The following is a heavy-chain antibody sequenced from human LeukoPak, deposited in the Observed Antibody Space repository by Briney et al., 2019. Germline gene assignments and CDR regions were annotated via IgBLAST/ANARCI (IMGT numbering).Heavy chain of an antibody. CDR3: ARIAAPGLA. Sequence: PSETLSLTCSVSGASIDRSTYYWGWIRQPPGKGLEWIGSVYYSGSAYYNSALKSRVTISVDTSKNQFSLKLYSVTAADTSVYFCARIAAPGLAWGQGTLVTVSS. V-gene: IGHV4-39*01. D-gene: IGHD6-25*01. J-gene: IGHJ5*02. CDR2: VYYSGSA. CDR1: GASIDRSTYY.